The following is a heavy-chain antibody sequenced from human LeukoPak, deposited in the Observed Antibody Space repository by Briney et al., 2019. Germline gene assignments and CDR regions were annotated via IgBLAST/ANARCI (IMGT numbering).Heavy chain of an antibody. J-gene: IGHJ4*02. CDR2: INHSGST. CDR3: ASTGTGVVPAAIGY. D-gene: IGHD2-2*02. V-gene: IGHV4-34*01. Sequence: PSETLSLTCAVYGGSFSGYYWSWIRQPPGKGLECIGEINHSGSTNYNPSLKSRVTISVDTSKNQFSLKLSSVTAADTAVYYCASTGTGVVPAAIGYWGQGTLVTVSS. CDR1: GGSFSGYY.